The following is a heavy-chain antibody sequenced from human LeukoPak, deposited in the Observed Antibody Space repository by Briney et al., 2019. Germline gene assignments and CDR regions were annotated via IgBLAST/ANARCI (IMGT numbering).Heavy chain of an antibody. Sequence: GGSLRLSCAASGFTVSSNYMSWVRQAPGKGLEWVSVIYSGGSTYYADSVKGRFTISRDNSKNTLYLQMNSLRAEDTAEYYCARYCSSTRGDYYYMDVWGKGTTVTVSS. CDR3: ARYCSSTRGDYYYMDV. V-gene: IGHV3-66*02. CDR1: GFTVSSNY. J-gene: IGHJ6*03. CDR2: IYSGGST. D-gene: IGHD2-2*01.